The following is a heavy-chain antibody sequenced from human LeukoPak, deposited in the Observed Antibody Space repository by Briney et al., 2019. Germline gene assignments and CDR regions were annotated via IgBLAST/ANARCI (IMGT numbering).Heavy chain of an antibody. J-gene: IGHJ4*02. D-gene: IGHD3-3*01. CDR2: ISYDRSNK. CDR1: GFTFSSYA. CDR3: ARDLGSRFSPPDY. Sequence: PGRSLRLSCAASGFTFSSYAMHWVRQAPGKGLEWVAVISYDRSNKYYADSVKGRFTISRDNSKNTLYLQMNSLRAEDTAVYYCARDLGSRFSPPDYWGQGTLVTVSS. V-gene: IGHV3-30-3*01.